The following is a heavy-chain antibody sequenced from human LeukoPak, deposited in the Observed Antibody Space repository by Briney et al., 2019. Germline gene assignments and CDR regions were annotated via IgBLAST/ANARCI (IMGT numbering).Heavy chain of an antibody. J-gene: IGHJ6*02. CDR2: IYYSGST. Sequence: SETLSLTCTVSGGSISTYYWSWIRQPPGKGLEWIGYIYYSGSTNYDPSLKSRVTISVDTSKNQFSLKLSSVTAADTAVYYCAGGDMTTNYYYGMDVWGQGTTVTVSS. D-gene: IGHD4-11*01. V-gene: IGHV4-59*01. CDR3: AGGDMTTNYYYGMDV. CDR1: GGSISTYY.